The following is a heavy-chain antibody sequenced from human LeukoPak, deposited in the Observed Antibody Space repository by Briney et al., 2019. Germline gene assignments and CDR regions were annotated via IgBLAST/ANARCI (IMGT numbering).Heavy chain of an antibody. J-gene: IGHJ4*02. CDR1: GYTFSNFG. Sequence: GASVTVSCKTSGYTFSNFGISWVRQAPGQGLEWMGWISGNNDNPNYGQKFQGRFTMTTDSSTSTAYMELRNLRSDDTAVYYCARDGTSTDDYWGQGTLVTVSS. CDR2: ISGNNDNP. V-gene: IGHV1-18*01. CDR3: ARDGTSTDDY. D-gene: IGHD2-2*01.